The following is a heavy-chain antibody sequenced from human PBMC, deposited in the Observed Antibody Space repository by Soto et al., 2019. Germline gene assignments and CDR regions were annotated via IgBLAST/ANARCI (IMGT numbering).Heavy chain of an antibody. V-gene: IGHV4-59*08. J-gene: IGHJ4*02. Sequence: PSETLSLTCTVSGGSINNHYWSWIRQPPEKGLEWIGYIYYTGSTNYNPSLKSRVTMSVDTSKNQFSLKLSSVTAADTAVYYCARLSDSSWYVNFDYWGQGTLVTVSS. CDR1: GGSINNHY. CDR3: ARLSDSSWYVNFDY. CDR2: IYYTGST. D-gene: IGHD6-13*01.